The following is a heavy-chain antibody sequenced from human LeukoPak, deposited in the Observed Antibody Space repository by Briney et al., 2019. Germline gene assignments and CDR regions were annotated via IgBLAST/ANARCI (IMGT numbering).Heavy chain of an antibody. CDR2: IYTSGST. CDR3: AREDIVVVVAAIGRQYYFDY. D-gene: IGHD2-15*01. J-gene: IGHJ4*02. V-gene: IGHV4-4*07. CDR1: GGSISSYY. Sequence: SETLSLTCTVSGGSISSYYWSWIRQPAGQGLEWIGRIYTSGSTNYNPSLKSRVTMSVDTSKNQFSLKLSSVTAADTAVYYCAREDIVVVVAAIGRQYYFDYWGQGTLVTVSS.